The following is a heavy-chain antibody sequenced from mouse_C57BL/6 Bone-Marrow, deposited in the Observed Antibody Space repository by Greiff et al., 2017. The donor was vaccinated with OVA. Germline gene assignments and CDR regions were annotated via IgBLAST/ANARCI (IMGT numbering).Heavy chain of an antibody. Sequence: QVQLQQSGAELMKPGASVKLSCKATGYTFTGYWIEWVKPRPGHGLEWIGAILPGSGSTNYNEKFKGKATFTADTSSNTAYMQLSSLTTEDSAIDYCAGGSNYHYYAMDYWGQGTSVTVSS. D-gene: IGHD2-5*01. CDR3: AGGSNYHYYAMDY. CDR2: ILPGSGST. J-gene: IGHJ4*01. V-gene: IGHV1-9*01. CDR1: GYTFTGYW.